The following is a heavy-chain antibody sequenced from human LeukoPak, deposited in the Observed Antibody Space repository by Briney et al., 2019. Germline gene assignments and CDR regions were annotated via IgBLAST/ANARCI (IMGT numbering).Heavy chain of an antibody. CDR3: AKEYSSSWYAYYFDH. CDR1: GFTFSSYA. V-gene: IGHV3-23*01. J-gene: IGHJ4*02. D-gene: IGHD6-13*01. CDR2: ISGSGSST. Sequence: GGSLRLSCAASGFTFSSYAMSWVRQAPGKGLEWASVISGSGSSTFYADSVKGRFTISRDNSKNTVYLQMKSLRAEDTAVYYCAKEYSSSWYAYYFDHWGQGTLVTVSS.